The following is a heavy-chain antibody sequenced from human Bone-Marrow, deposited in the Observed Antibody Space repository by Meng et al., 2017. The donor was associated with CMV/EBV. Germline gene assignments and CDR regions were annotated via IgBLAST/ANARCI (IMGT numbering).Heavy chain of an antibody. Sequence: SETLSLTCTVSGGSISSYYWSWNRQPPGKGLEWIGYIYYSGSTNYNPSLKSRVTISVDTSKNQFSLKLSSVTAADTAVYYCARGNVLRFFSPAPDAFDIWGQGTMVTVSS. CDR3: ARGNVLRFFSPAPDAFDI. V-gene: IGHV4-59*01. CDR1: GGSISSYY. J-gene: IGHJ3*02. CDR2: IYYSGST. D-gene: IGHD3-3*01.